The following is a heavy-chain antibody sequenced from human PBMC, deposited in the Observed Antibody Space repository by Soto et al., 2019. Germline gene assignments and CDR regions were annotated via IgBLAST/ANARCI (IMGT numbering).Heavy chain of an antibody. Sequence: QVQLQESGPGLVKPSQTLSLTCTVSGGSITAVNSCWSWIRQSPDKGLEWIGHIYNGGTTYNNPSLTSRVNISVVTSNKHFSRKLSSVSAADTAVYYCARGPSGDKVDYWSQVALVTVCS. CDR1: GGSITAVNSC. D-gene: IGHD7-27*01. CDR2: IYNGGTT. J-gene: IGHJ4*02. V-gene: IGHV4-30-4*01. CDR3: ARGPSGDKVDY.